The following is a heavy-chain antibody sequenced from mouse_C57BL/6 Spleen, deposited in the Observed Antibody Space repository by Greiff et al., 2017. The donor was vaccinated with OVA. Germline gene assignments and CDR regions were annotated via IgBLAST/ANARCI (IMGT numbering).Heavy chain of an antibody. J-gene: IGHJ3*01. CDR1: GFTFSSYA. CDR2: ISDGGSYT. CDR3: ARYRLLAY. V-gene: IGHV5-4*03. Sequence: EVKLVEPGGGLVKPGGSLKLSCAASGFTFSSYAMSWVRQTPEKRLEWVATISDGGSYTYYPDNVKGRFTISRDNAKNNLYLQMSHLKSEDTAMYYCARYRLLAYWGQGTLVTVSA.